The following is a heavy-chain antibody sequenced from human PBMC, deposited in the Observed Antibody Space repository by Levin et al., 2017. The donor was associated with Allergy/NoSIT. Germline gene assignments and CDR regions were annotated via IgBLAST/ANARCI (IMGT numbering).Heavy chain of an antibody. J-gene: IGHJ4*02. CDR1: GFTVSSNY. D-gene: IGHD3-3*01. V-gene: IGHV3-66*01. CDR2: IYSGGST. Sequence: GESLKISCAASGFTVSSNYMSWVRQAPGKGLEWVSVIYSGGSTYYADSVKGRFTISRDNSKNTLYLQMNSLRAEDTAVYYCAIQYYDFWSGYLDYWGQGTLVTVSS. CDR3: AIQYYDFWSGYLDY.